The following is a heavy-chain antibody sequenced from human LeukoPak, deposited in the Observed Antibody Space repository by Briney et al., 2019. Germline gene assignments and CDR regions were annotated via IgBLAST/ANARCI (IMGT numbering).Heavy chain of an antibody. CDR2: IYYSGST. V-gene: IGHV4-34*01. CDR1: GGSFSGYF. J-gene: IGHJ4*02. Sequence: SETLSLTCGVYGGSFSGYFWRWVRQPPGKGLEWIGNIYYSGSTYYNPSLKSRVTISVDTSKNQFSLKLSSVTAADTAVYYCARHQNTITMIGLDYWGQGTLVTVSS. CDR3: ARHQNTITMIGLDY. D-gene: IGHD3-22*01.